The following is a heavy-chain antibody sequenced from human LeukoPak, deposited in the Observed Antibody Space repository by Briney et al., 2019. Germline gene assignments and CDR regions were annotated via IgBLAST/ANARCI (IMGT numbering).Heavy chain of an antibody. D-gene: IGHD2-15*01. CDR2: IDKKDNLYAT. CDR3: TRDRGTYNWFDP. Sequence: GGSLKLSCVASGFTFSGSAVHWVRQSSGKGLEWVGHIDKKDNLYATAYAESVKGRFTISRDDSKDTAFLHMDSLKTEDTALYYCTRDRGTYNWFDPWGQGTLVTVSS. J-gene: IGHJ5*02. V-gene: IGHV3-73*01. CDR1: GFTFSGSA.